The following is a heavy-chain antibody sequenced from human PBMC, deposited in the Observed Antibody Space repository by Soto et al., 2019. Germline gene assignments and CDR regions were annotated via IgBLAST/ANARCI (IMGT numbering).Heavy chain of an antibody. J-gene: IGHJ6*02. CDR3: ARDKRGRDGYNFGTRYYYGMDV. D-gene: IGHD5-12*01. V-gene: IGHV1-69*01. CDR2: IIPIFGTP. Sequence: QVQLVQSGAEVKKPGSSVKVSCKPSGGTFSSYAISWVRQAPGQGLEWMGGIIPIFGTPNYAQKFQDRVTITADESTGTAYMERSSVRSEDTAVYYCARDKRGRDGYNFGTRYYYGMDVWGQGTTVTVSS. CDR1: GGTFSSYA.